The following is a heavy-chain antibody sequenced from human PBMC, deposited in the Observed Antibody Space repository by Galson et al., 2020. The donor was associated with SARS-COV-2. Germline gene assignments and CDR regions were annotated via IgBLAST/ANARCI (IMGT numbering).Heavy chain of an antibody. D-gene: IGHD3-10*01. V-gene: IGHV4-31*01. CDR2: IYYSGST. J-gene: IGHJ4*02. CDR1: GGSISSGGYY. Sequence: ETSETLSLTCTVSGGSISSGGYYWNWIRQHPGTGLEWVGYIYYSGSTYYTFYNPSLKSPVTRSMDTSKHQFSLDRSSVTAADTAVGYCVRDGVRGFNPRDAFLDSWGQGTLVSVAS. CDR3: VRDGVRGFNPRDAFLDS.